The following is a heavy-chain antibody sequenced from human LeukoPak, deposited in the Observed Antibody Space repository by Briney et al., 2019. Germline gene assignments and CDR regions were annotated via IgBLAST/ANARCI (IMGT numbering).Heavy chain of an antibody. CDR3: ARDFGQWQLNGGYDFDY. D-gene: IGHD1-26*01. V-gene: IGHV3-48*04. CDR1: GFTFSSYS. Sequence: PGGSLRLSCAASGFTFSSYSMNWVRQAPGKGLEWVSYISSSSSTIYYADSVKGRFTISRDNTKNSLYLQMNSLRAEDTAVYYCARDFGQWQLNGGYDFDYWGQGTLVTVSS. J-gene: IGHJ4*02. CDR2: ISSSSSTI.